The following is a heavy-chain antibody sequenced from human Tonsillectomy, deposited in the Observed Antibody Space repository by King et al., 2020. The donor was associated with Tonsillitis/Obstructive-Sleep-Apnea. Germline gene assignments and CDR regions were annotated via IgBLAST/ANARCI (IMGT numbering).Heavy chain of an antibody. Sequence: VQLVESGGGLIQDGGSLRLSCAASGFNVNNNYMTWVRQPPGKGLEWLSIMYSGGSAYYADSVKGRFTISRDTSKNTVYLQMNTLRAEDTALYYCARGTSSLSYGDYFDYWGQGALVTVSS. D-gene: IGHD3-10*01. CDR3: ARGTSSLSYGDYFDY. V-gene: IGHV3-53*01. J-gene: IGHJ4*02. CDR2: MYSGGSA. CDR1: GFNVNNNY.